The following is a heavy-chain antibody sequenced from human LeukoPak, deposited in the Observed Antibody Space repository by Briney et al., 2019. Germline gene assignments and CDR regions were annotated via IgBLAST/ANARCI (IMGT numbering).Heavy chain of an antibody. Sequence: SGGSLRLSCAASGFTFSSYGMHWVRQATRRGLEGVAFIRYDGSNKYYADSVKGRFTISRDNSKNTLYLQMNSLRAEDTAVYYCAKDSSNPYYYYYYYMDVWGKGTTVTVSS. CDR1: GFTFSSYG. V-gene: IGHV3-30*02. J-gene: IGHJ6*03. D-gene: IGHD4-11*01. CDR2: IRYDGSNK. CDR3: AKDSSNPYYYYYYYMDV.